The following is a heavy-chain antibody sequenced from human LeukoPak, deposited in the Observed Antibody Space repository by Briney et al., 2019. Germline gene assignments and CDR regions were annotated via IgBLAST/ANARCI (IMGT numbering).Heavy chain of an antibody. J-gene: IGHJ4*02. Sequence: KPGGSLRLSCAASGFTFSDYYMRWIRQAPGKGLEGVSYISSSGSTMYYADSVKGRFTISRDNAKNSLYLQMNSLRAEDTAVYYCARGYCSSTSCYKFDYWGQGTLVTVSS. D-gene: IGHD2-2*02. CDR1: GFTFSDYY. V-gene: IGHV3-11*01. CDR3: ARGYCSSTSCYKFDY. CDR2: ISSSGSTM.